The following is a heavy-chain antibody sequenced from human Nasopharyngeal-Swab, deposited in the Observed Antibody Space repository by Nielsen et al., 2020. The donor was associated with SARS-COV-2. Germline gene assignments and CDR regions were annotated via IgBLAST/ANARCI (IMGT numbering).Heavy chain of an antibody. V-gene: IGHV1-46*01. D-gene: IGHD1-26*01. CDR2: INPSGGST. J-gene: IGHJ6*02. CDR3: ARDGGSYYDYYYGMDV. Sequence: ASVKVSCKASGYTFTSYYMHWVRQAPGLGLEWMGIINPSGGSTSYAQKFQGRVTMTRDTSTSTVYMELSSLRSEDTAVYYCARDGGSYYDYYYGMDVWGQGTTVTVSS. CDR1: GYTFTSYY.